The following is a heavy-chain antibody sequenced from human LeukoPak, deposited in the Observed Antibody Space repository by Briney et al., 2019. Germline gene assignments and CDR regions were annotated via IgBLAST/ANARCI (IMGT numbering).Heavy chain of an antibody. J-gene: IGHJ4*02. D-gene: IGHD3-16*01. CDR3: AKLRTGGLRGGSFDY. CDR2: ISGSGRST. Sequence: GGSLRLSCAASGFTFSTYGVSWVRQAPGKGLEWVSGISGSGRSTYYADSVKGRFTVSRDNSKDTLYLQMSSLRAEDMAVYYCAKLRTGGLRGGSFDYWGQGTLVTVSS. V-gene: IGHV3-23*01. CDR1: GFTFSTYG.